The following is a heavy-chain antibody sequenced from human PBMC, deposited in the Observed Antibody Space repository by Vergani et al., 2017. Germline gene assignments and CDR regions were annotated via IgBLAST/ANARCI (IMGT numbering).Heavy chain of an antibody. D-gene: IGHD1-26*01. CDR2: IYYSGST. V-gene: IGHV4-61*01. Sequence: QVQLQESGPGLVKPPGTLSLTCAVSGGSISSGSYYWSWIRQPPGKGLEWIGYIYYSGSTNYNPSLKSRVTISVDTSKNQFSLKLSSVTAADTAVYYCARDRGIVGATTGGMDVWGQGP. CDR1: GGSISSGSYY. CDR3: ARDRGIVGATTGGMDV. J-gene: IGHJ6*02.